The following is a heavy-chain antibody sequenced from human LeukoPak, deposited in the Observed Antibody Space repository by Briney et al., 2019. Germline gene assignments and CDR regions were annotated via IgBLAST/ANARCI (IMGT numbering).Heavy chain of an antibody. CDR1: GGSISGYY. D-gene: IGHD3-22*01. J-gene: IGHJ4*02. CDR3: ARWSPYDSSGYYYAFDY. V-gene: IGHV4-59*01. CDR2: VSYSRST. Sequence: SETLSLTCTVYGGSISGYYWSWIRQPPGKGLEWIGYVSYSRSTSYNPSLKSRVTMSVDTSKNQVSLKLRSVTTADTAVYYCARWSPYDSSGYYYAFDYWGQGTLVTVSS.